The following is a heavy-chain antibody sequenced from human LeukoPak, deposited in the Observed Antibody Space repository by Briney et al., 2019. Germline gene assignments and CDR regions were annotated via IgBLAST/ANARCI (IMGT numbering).Heavy chain of an antibody. Sequence: SETLSLTCTVSGGSISSYYWSWTRQPPGKGLERIGYIYYSGSTNYNPSLKSRVTISVDTSKNQFSLKLSSVTAADTAVYYCARDPGDGYNEYYFDYWGQGTLVTVSS. CDR1: GGSISSYY. V-gene: IGHV4-59*01. D-gene: IGHD5-24*01. J-gene: IGHJ4*02. CDR3: ARDPGDGYNEYYFDY. CDR2: IYYSGST.